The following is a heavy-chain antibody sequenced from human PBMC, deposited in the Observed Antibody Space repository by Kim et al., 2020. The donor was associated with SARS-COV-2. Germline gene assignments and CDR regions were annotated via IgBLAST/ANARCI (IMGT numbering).Heavy chain of an antibody. Sequence: GGSLRLSCAVSGFTFSNCAMHWVRQAPGKGLEWVSGISGNGASTFYAESVKGRIAISRDNSKNTLYLHMSSLRAEDTAVYYCTKGRVRWLQLVDAFVIWGQGTVVIVSA. D-gene: IGHD4-4*01. CDR1: GFTFSNCA. V-gene: IGHV3-23*01. J-gene: IGHJ3*02. CDR3: TKGRVRWLQLVDAFVI. CDR2: ISGNGAST.